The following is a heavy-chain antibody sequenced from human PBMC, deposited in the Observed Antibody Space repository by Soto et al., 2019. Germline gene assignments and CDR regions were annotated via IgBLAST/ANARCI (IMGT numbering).Heavy chain of an antibody. D-gene: IGHD2-15*01. Sequence: GSLRLSCTASGFTFYTYAMTWVRQAPGKGLEWVSSISDTGVSTYYADSVKGRFTISRDNSKNTLYLQMNSLRTDDSAVYYCAKDTPVVMFLFDSWGRGTLVTVSS. CDR3: AKDTPVVMFLFDS. J-gene: IGHJ4*02. CDR1: GFTFYTYA. CDR2: ISDTGVST. V-gene: IGHV3-23*01.